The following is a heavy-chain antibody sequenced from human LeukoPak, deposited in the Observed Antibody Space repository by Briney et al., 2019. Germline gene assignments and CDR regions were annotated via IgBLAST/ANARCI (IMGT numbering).Heavy chain of an antibody. J-gene: IGHJ4*02. D-gene: IGHD4-17*01. V-gene: IGHV1-24*01. Sequence: ASVKVSCKVSGYSLSELTMHWVRHAPGKGLEWMGGFDPGMAETIYAEKFQGGITTTEDTSTDTAYMELSSLRSEDTAVYYCAPGHEYGLLDYWGQGTLVTVSS. CDR2: FDPGMAET. CDR3: APGHEYGLLDY. CDR1: GYSLSELT.